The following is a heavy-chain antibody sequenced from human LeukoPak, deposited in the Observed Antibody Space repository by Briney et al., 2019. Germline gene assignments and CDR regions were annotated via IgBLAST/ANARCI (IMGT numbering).Heavy chain of an antibody. J-gene: IGHJ3*02. Sequence: SXXLSLTCSVSGGSISSYYWSWIRQPPEKGLEWIGYIYYTGATNYNPSLESRVTISIDPSKRHLSLDLRSVTAAGTAVYYCARDRRESSKANDAFDIWGQGTMVTVSS. D-gene: IGHD4-11*01. CDR2: IYYTGAT. CDR1: GGSISSYY. V-gene: IGHV4-59*01. CDR3: ARDRRESSKANDAFDI.